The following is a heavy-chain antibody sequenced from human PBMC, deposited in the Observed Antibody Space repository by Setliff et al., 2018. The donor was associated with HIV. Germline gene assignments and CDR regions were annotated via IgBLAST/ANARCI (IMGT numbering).Heavy chain of an antibody. V-gene: IGHV1-69-2*01. CDR1: GYTFSDYY. J-gene: IGHJ4*02. CDR2: VDPRDGEK. CDR3: ATSTHGSRLYFFDF. Sequence: GASVKVSCKTSGYTFSDYYIHWVQQAPGKGLEWMGRVDPRDGEKKYADKFWGRVTISSDTSTATAYMEMARLASDDTAVYYCATSTHGSRLYFFDFWGQGTLVTVSS. D-gene: IGHD1-26*01.